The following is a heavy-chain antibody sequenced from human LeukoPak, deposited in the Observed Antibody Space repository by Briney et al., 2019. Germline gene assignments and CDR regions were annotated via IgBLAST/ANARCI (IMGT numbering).Heavy chain of an antibody. J-gene: IGHJ6*03. CDR1: GFTFSSYA. V-gene: IGHV3-30*02. CDR3: AKTGFQFGEYYYYMDV. CDR2: LRYDGITK. Sequence: PGGSLRLSCAASGFTFSSYAMSWVRQAPGKGLEWVAFLRYDGITKYYGDSVRGRFTISRDNSKNTLHLQVNSLRTDDTALYFCAKTGFQFGEYYYYMDVWGRGTTVTVSS. D-gene: IGHD4-17*01.